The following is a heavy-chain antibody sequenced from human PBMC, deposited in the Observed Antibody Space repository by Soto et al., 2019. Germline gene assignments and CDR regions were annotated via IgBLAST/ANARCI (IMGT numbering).Heavy chain of an antibody. CDR3: ARLYGSGSYGAFDI. D-gene: IGHD3-10*01. CDR2: ISTFSTYT. CDR1: GFTFSDYY. V-gene: IGHV3-11*06. J-gene: IGHJ3*02. Sequence: VPLVESGGGLVQPGGSLRLSCAASGFTFSDYYMNWIRQTPGKGLEWVSYISTFSTYTNYADSVKGRFTISRDDAKNSLYLQMNSLRAEDTAVYYCARLYGSGSYGAFDIWGQGTMVTVSS.